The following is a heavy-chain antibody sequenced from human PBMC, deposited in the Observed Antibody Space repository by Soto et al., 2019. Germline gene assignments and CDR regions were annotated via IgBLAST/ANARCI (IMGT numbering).Heavy chain of an antibody. V-gene: IGHV1-69*13. CDR1: GGTLSSYV. J-gene: IGHJ4*02. CDR3: ARDPRQDCSGETCYYS. CDR2: IIPIFGTT. Sequence: SVKVSCKASGGTLSSYVISWVRQAPGQGLEWMGGIIPIFGTTTYGEKFQGRVTITADESTSTTYMGLSSLKSEDTAVYYCARDPRQDCSGETCYYSWGQGTLVTVSS. D-gene: IGHD2-15*01.